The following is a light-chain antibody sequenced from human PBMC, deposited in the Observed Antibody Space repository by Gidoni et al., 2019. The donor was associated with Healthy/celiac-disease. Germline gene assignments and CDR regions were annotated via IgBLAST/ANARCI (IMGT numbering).Light chain of an antibody. CDR1: QSVSSSY. CDR3: QQYGSSPRT. Sequence: EIVWTQSPGTLSLSPGERATLSCRSSQSVSSSYLDWYQQKPGQAPRLLIYGASSRATGIPDRFSGSGSGTDFTLTISRLEPEDFAVYYCQQYGSSPRTFGQXTKVEIK. V-gene: IGKV3-20*01. CDR2: GAS. J-gene: IGKJ1*01.